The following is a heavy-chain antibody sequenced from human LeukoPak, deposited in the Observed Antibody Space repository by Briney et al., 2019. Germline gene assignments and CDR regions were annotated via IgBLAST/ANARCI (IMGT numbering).Heavy chain of an antibody. J-gene: IGHJ4*02. D-gene: IGHD3-22*01. V-gene: IGHV3-30*04. CDR3: AKDLTRPSIYYDSSGYYQFDY. Sequence: PGGSLTLPCAASGFTFSSYAKLGLRQAPGKRREGVAVISYDGSNTYYADSVKGRFTISRDNSKNTLYLQMNSLRAEDTAVYYCAKDLTRPSIYYDSSGYYQFDYWGQGTLVTVSS. CDR1: GFTFSSYA. CDR2: ISYDGSNT.